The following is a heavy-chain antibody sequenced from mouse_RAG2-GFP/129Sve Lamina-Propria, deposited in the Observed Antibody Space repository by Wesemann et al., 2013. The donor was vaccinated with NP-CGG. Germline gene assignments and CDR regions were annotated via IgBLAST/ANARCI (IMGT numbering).Heavy chain of an antibody. CDR3: ASAGYYGRAFAY. CDR2: INPNNGGT. D-gene: IGHD1-1*01. J-gene: IGHJ3*01. CDR1: GYAFTNYL. V-gene: IGHV1-54*01. Sequence: QVQLQQSGAELVRPGTSVKVSCKASGYAFTNYLIEWVKQRPGQGLEWIGDINPNNGGTSYNQKFKGKATLTVDKSSSTAYMELRSLTSEDSAVYYCASAGYYGRAFAYWGQGTLVTVSA.